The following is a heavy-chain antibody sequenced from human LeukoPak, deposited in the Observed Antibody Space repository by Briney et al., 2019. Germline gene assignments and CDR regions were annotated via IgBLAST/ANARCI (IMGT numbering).Heavy chain of an antibody. V-gene: IGHV3-11*04. J-gene: IGHJ3*02. CDR2: ISSSGSTI. CDR1: GFTFSDYY. Sequence: PGGSLRLSCAASGFTFSDYYMSWIRQAPGKGLEWVSYISSSGSTIYYADSVKGRFTISRDNAKNSLYLQMNSLRAEDTAVYYCARENSPPTYYDFWSGYWGPNAFDIWGQGTMVTVSS. D-gene: IGHD3-3*01. CDR3: ARENSPPTYYDFWSGYWGPNAFDI.